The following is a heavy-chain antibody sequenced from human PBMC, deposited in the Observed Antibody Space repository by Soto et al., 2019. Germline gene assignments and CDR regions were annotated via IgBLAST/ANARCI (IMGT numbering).Heavy chain of an antibody. CDR2: IYYTGST. CDR3: ARHYCSGTSCVYFAY. D-gene: IGHD2-2*01. Sequence: SETLSLTCTVSGGSISSYYWSWIRQPPGKGLEWIGYIYYTGSTTYNPSLKSRVTISLDTSKNQFSLKLSSVTAADTAVYYCARHYCSGTSCVYFAYWGQGTLVTVSS. V-gene: IGHV4-59*08. CDR1: GGSISSYY. J-gene: IGHJ4*02.